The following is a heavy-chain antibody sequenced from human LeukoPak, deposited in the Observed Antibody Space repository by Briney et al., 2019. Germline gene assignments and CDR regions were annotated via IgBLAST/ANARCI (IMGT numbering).Heavy chain of an antibody. D-gene: IGHD1-26*01. CDR3: ARDGSNSGGYYNDAFDI. Sequence: PGGSLRLSCTASGFTFNTYAMHWVRQAPGKGLEWVSSISSSSSYIYYADSVKGRFTISRDNAKNSLYLQMNSLRAEDTAVYYCARDGSNSGGYYNDAFDIWGQGTMVTVSS. CDR2: ISSSSSYI. CDR1: GFTFNTYA. J-gene: IGHJ3*02. V-gene: IGHV3-21*04.